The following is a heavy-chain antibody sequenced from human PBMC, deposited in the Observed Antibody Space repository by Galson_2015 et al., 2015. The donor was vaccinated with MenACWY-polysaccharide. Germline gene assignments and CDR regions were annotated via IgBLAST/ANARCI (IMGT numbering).Heavy chain of an antibody. Sequence: SLRLSCAASGLAFSNWWMTWVRQAPGKGLEWVASIKKDGSEKYYVDSVKGRFTISRDNAKDSLYLQMNSLRAADTAVYFCARGLLGLGLWGQGTLVTVSS. D-gene: IGHD7-27*01. CDR1: GLAFSNWW. J-gene: IGHJ4*03. CDR2: IKKDGSEK. CDR3: ARGLLGLGL. V-gene: IGHV3-7*04.